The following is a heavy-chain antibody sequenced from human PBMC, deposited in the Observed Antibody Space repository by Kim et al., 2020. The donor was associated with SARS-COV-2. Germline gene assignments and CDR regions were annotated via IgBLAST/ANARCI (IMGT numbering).Heavy chain of an antibody. V-gene: IGHV3-48*03. Sequence: GGSLRLSCAASGFTFSGYEMKWVRQAPGKGLEWVSYISSSGSTIYYADSVKGRFTISRDNAKKSLYLQMNSLRAEDTAVYYCARARARLGLASDIDYWGQGTLVTVSS. D-gene: IGHD6-25*01. CDR3: ARARARLGLASDIDY. CDR1: GFTFSGYE. J-gene: IGHJ4*02. CDR2: ISSSGSTI.